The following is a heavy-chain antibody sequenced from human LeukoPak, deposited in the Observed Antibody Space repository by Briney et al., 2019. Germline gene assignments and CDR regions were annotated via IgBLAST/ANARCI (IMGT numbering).Heavy chain of an antibody. J-gene: IGHJ4*02. CDR1: GFTFSSYW. D-gene: IGHD1-26*01. CDR3: ARTEYSGSYFDN. CDR2: INSDGSST. Sequence: GGSLRLSCGASGFTFSSYWIHRVRQAPGKGLVWVSRINSDGSSTSYADSVKGRFTISRDNAKNTLYLQMDSLRAEDTAVYFCARTEYSGSYFDNWGQGTLVTVSS. V-gene: IGHV3-74*01.